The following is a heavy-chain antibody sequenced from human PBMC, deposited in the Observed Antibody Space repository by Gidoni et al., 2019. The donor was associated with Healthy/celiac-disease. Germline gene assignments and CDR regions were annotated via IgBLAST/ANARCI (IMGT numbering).Heavy chain of an antibody. V-gene: IGHV3-53*04. Sequence: EVQLVESGGGLVQPGGSLRLSCAASGSTVSSNYMGWVRQAPGKGLEWVSVIYSGGSTYYADSVKGRFTISRHNSKNTLYLQMNSLRAEDTAVYYCARGPGIAVAGPQFDYWGQGTLVTVSS. CDR2: IYSGGST. CDR1: GSTVSSNY. D-gene: IGHD6-19*01. J-gene: IGHJ4*02. CDR3: ARGPGIAVAGPQFDY.